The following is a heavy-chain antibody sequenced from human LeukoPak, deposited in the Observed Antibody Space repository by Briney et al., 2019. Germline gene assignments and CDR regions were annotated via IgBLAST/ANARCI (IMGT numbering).Heavy chain of an antibody. CDR2: IYYSGST. V-gene: IGHV4-59*01. CDR1: GGSISTSY. D-gene: IGHD3-3*01. Sequence: SETLSLTCTVSGGSISTSYWTWIRQSPGKGLEWIGYIYYSGSTNYNPSLKSRVTMSVDTSKNQFSLKLSSVTAADTAVYYCARDIGGSGYDCYHYHMDVWGKGTTVTVSS. J-gene: IGHJ6*03. CDR3: ARDIGGSGYDCYHYHMDV.